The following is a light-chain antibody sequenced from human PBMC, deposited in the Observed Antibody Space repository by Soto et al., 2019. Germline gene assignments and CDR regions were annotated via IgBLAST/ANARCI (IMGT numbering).Light chain of an antibody. CDR2: DDN. CDR3: QSYGSGNWV. J-gene: IGLJ3*02. CDR1: SGSIATSY. V-gene: IGLV6-57*03. Sequence: NFMLTQPHSVSESPGKTVTISCTRNSGSIATSYVQWYQQRPDSAPTTIIYDDNQRPSGVPVRFSGSIDSSSNSASLTFSGLKTEDEADYYCQSYGSGNWVFGGGTKLTVL.